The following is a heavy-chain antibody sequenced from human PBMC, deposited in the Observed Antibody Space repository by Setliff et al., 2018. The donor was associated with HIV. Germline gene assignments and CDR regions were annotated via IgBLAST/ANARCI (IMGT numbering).Heavy chain of an antibody. CDR1: GFTVSSNY. D-gene: IGHD3-22*01. J-gene: IGHJ4*02. CDR2: IYSDGRT. CDR3: ARELAASGLGYFDS. Sequence: GSLRLSCAASGFTVSSNYMGWVRQAPGMGLERVSVIYSDGRTNYADSVKGRLTLSRDNSKNTLYLQINSLRAEDTVVCYCARELAASGLGYFDSWGRGILVTVSS. V-gene: IGHV3-66*01.